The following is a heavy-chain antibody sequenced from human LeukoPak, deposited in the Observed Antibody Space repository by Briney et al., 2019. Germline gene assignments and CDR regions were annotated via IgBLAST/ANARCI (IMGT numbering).Heavy chain of an antibody. CDR2: IYYSGST. D-gene: IGHD2-15*01. V-gene: IGHV4-30-4*07. J-gene: IGHJ4*02. CDR1: GGSISSGGYS. CDR3: ARTSGPLSD. Sequence: TLPLTCAVSGGSISSGGYSWSWIPQPPGKGLEWIGYIYYSGSTYYNPSLKSRVTISVDTSKNQFSLKLSSVTAADTSVYYCARTSGPLSDWGQGTLVTVSS.